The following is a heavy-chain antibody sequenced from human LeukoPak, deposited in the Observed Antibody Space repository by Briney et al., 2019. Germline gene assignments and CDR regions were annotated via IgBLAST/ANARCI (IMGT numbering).Heavy chain of an antibody. CDR1: GFTFSSYS. CDR3: ARDLKTVTTGWFDP. D-gene: IGHD4-17*01. Sequence: PGGSLRLSCAASGFTFSSYSMNWVRQAPGKGVEWVSSISSSSSYIYYADSVKGGFTISRDNAKNSLYLQMNSVRAEDTAVYYCARDLKTVTTGWFDPWGQGTLVTVSS. J-gene: IGHJ5*02. CDR2: ISSSSSYI. V-gene: IGHV3-21*01.